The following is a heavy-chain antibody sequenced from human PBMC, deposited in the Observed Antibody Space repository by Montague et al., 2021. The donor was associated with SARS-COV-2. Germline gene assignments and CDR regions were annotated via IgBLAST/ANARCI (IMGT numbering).Heavy chain of an antibody. CDR3: VRGIEAAGSYDY. D-gene: IGHD6-13*01. J-gene: IGHJ4*02. V-gene: IGHV6-1*01. CDR1: GNSVSSNSAT. Sequence: CAISGNSVSSNSATWNWIRQSPSRGRDRLGRTYYRSMWKSDYARSVKSRIAINPDTSKNQFSLQLSSVTPEDTALYYCVRGIEAAGSYDYWGQGTLVTVSS. CDR2: TYYRSMWKS.